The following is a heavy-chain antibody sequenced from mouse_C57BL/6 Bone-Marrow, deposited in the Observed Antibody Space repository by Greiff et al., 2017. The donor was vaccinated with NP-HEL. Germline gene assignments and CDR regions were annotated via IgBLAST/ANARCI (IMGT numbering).Heavy chain of an antibody. Sequence: QVQLQQSGPGLVQPSQSLSITCTVSGFSLTSYGVHWVRQSPGKGLECLGVIWSGGSTDYNAAFISRLSIRKDNSKSKVFIKMNSLQADDTAIYYCATPRETAQALDYWGQGTTLTVSS. CDR3: ATPRETAQALDY. CDR2: IWSGGST. D-gene: IGHD3-2*02. V-gene: IGHV2-2*01. CDR1: GFSLTSYG. J-gene: IGHJ2*01.